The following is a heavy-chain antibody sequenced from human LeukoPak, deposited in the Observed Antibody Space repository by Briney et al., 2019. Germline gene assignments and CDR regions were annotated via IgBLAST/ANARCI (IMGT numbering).Heavy chain of an antibody. V-gene: IGHV3-7*01. Sequence: GGSLRLSCAASGFTLSIYWMSWVRQAPGKGLEWVANIKQDGSEKYYVNSVKGRFTISRDNAKNSLYLQMNSLRVEDTAVYYCAKVGRSGWPLDNWGQGTLVTVSS. CDR1: GFTLSIYW. D-gene: IGHD6-19*01. CDR3: AKVGRSGWPLDN. CDR2: IKQDGSEK. J-gene: IGHJ4*02.